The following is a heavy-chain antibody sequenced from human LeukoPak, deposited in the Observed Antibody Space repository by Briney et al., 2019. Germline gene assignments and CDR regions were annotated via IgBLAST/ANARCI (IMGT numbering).Heavy chain of an antibody. CDR1: GGSINFYY. CDR3: ARSKSGTYGWFDP. J-gene: IGHJ5*02. V-gene: IGHV4-59*01. Sequence: SETLSLTCTVSGGSINFYYWSWIRQPPGKGLEWIGYIYYSGSTNYNPSLKSRVTISVDTSKNQFSLKLTSVTAADTAVYYCARSKSGTYGWFDPWGQGTLVTVSS. D-gene: IGHD4-17*01. CDR2: IYYSGST.